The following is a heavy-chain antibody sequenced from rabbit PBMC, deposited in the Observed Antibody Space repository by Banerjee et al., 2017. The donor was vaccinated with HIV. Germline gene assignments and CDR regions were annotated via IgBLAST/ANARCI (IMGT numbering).Heavy chain of an antibody. CDR3: ARRSYDYDSYNL. CDR1: GFSFSSDYD. D-gene: IGHD6-1*01. Sequence: QEQLEESGGDLVKPEGSLTLTCTASGFSFSSDYDMCWVRQAPGKGLEWIACIDGGDSGITYYASWAKGRFTTSKTSSTTVTLQVTSLTAADTATYFCARRSYDYDSYNLWGPGTLVTVS. V-gene: IGHV1S45*01. CDR2: IDGGDSGIT. J-gene: IGHJ4*01.